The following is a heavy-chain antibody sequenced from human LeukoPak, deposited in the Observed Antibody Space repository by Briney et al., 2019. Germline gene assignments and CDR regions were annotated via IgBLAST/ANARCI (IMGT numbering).Heavy chain of an antibody. CDR2: IYYSGST. CDR3: ARFDYSSSSDY. V-gene: IGHV4-59*01. J-gene: IGHJ4*02. D-gene: IGHD6-6*01. CDR1: GGSISSYY. Sequence: SETLSLTCTVSGGSISSYYWSWIRQPPGKGLEWIGYIYYSGSTNYNPSLKSRVTISVDTSKNQFSLKLSSVTAADTAVYYCARFDYSSSSDYWGQGTLVTVSS.